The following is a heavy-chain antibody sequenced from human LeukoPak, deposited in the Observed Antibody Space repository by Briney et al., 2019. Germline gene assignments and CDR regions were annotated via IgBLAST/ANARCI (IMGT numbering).Heavy chain of an antibody. D-gene: IGHD6-19*01. CDR2: ISSSGNII. CDR1: GFTFSSYA. Sequence: GGSLRLSCAASGFTFSSYAMNWVRQAPGKGLEWVSYISSSGNIIYYADSVKGRFTISRDNAKNSLYLQMNSLRADDTAVYYCARGAPIAVAGRSFDYWGQGTLVTVSS. J-gene: IGHJ4*02. V-gene: IGHV3-48*03. CDR3: ARGAPIAVAGRSFDY.